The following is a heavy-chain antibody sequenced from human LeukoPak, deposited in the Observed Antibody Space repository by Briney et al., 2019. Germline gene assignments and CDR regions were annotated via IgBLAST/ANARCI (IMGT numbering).Heavy chain of an antibody. J-gene: IGHJ5*02. CDR1: GYTFTGYY. Sequence: ASVKVSCKASGYTFTGYYMHWVRQAPGQGLEGMGWINPNSGGKNYAQKFQGRVTMTRDTSISTAYMELSSLRSDDTAVYYCARTPAAKSTWFDPWGQGTLVTVSS. CDR2: INPNSGGK. CDR3: ARTPAAKSTWFDP. V-gene: IGHV1-2*02. D-gene: IGHD2-2*01.